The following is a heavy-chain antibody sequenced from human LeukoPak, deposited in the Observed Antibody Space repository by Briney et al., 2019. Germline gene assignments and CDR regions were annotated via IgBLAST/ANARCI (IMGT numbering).Heavy chain of an antibody. V-gene: IGHV3-74*01. J-gene: IGHJ4*02. CDR2: IKSDGITI. D-gene: IGHD1-20*01. CDR1: GFTVSTTY. CDR3: LRDLNWSLDQ. Sequence: PGGSLGLSCAASGFTVSTTYMSWVRQAPGKGLVWVSRIKSDGITITYADSVKGRFTISRDNAKNTLYLQMNSLRAEDTAVYYCLRDLNWSLDQWGQGTLVTVSS.